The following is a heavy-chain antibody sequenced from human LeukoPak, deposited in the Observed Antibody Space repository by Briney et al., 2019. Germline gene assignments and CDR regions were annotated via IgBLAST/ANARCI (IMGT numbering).Heavy chain of an antibody. J-gene: IGHJ4*02. Sequence: GGSLRLSCAASGFTFTSRAMHWVRQAPGKGLEWVSGMSAGGTSTYYADSVKGRFTISRDNSKNTLYLHMDSLRAEDTAIYYCAKMRGIVITFGGVIFDSWGQGTLATVSS. CDR3: AKMRGIVITFGGVIFDS. CDR1: GFTFTSRA. D-gene: IGHD3-16*01. V-gene: IGHV3-23*01. CDR2: MSAGGTST.